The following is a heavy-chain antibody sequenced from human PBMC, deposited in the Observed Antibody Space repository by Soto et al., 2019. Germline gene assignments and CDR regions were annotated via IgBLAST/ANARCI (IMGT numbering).Heavy chain of an antibody. J-gene: IGHJ6*02. Sequence: QLQLVQSGAEVKRPGASVRVSCKASGNTLTGHFLHWVRQARGQGLEWMGWLNSNSGGTKIAQKFQGRLAMTLDTSITTAYMELSRLRSDDSAVSYCAPSPGWLGEGSGGLAVSGLGATVTVSS. V-gene: IGHV1-2*02. CDR3: APSPGWLGEGSGGLAV. D-gene: IGHD3-10*01. CDR2: LNSNSGGT. CDR1: GNTLTGHF.